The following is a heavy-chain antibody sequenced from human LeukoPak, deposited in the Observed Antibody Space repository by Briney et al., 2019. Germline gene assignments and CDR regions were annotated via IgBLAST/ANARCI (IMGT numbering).Heavy chain of an antibody. CDR2: IFHNGRT. V-gene: IGHV4-30-2*06. CDR1: GGSISSGPYF. Sequence: SQTLSLTCSVSGGSISSGPYFWSWIRQSPGQGLEWIGEIFHNGRTRYNPSFQSRVAMSVDNSKNQFSLKLTSVTAADTAVYFCKSRAHEVVTASDYWGQGTQVTVSS. CDR3: KSRAHEVVTASDY. D-gene: IGHD2-21*02. J-gene: IGHJ4*02.